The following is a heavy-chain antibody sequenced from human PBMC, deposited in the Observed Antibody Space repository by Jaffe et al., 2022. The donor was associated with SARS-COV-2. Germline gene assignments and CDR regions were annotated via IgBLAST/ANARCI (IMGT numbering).Heavy chain of an antibody. V-gene: IGHV3-33*01. Sequence: QVQLVESGGGVVQPGRSLRLSCAASGFTFSSYGMHWVRQAPGKGLEWVAVIWYDGSNKYYADSVKGRFTISRDNSKNTLYLQMNSLRAEDTAVYYCARDSGQLAPPYFDYWGQGTLVTVSS. CDR1: GFTFSSYG. CDR2: IWYDGSNK. D-gene: IGHD6-6*01. J-gene: IGHJ4*02. CDR3: ARDSGQLAPPYFDY.